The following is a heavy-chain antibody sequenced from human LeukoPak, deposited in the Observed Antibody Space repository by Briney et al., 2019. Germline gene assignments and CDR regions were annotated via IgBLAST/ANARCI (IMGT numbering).Heavy chain of an antibody. J-gene: IGHJ4*02. V-gene: IGHV5-51*01. CDR2: IYPPDSDT. CDR3: ARRDYFATGNYVDY. Sequence: GESLKISCKGSGYTFTNYWIGWVRQMPGKGLEWMGIIYPPDSDTRYSPSSQGQVTTSVDKSISTAYLQWNSLKASDTAIYYCARRDYFATGNYVDYWGQGTLVTVSS. CDR1: GYTFTNYW. D-gene: IGHD3-10*01.